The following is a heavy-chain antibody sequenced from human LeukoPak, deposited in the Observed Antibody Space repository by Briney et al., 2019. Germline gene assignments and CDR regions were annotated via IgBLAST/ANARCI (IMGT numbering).Heavy chain of an antibody. CDR2: IHSGESP. J-gene: IGHJ5*02. Sequence: SETLSLTCSVSGYSIISGYFWGWIRQPPGKGLEWIGIIHSGESPYYSPSLESRISISIDTSKNQFSLKFNSVTAADTAVYYCARGGGVRTGSGWRPGNWFDPWGQGTLVIVSS. CDR1: GYSIISGYF. V-gene: IGHV4-38-2*02. D-gene: IGHD6-19*01. CDR3: ARGGGVRTGSGWRPGNWFDP.